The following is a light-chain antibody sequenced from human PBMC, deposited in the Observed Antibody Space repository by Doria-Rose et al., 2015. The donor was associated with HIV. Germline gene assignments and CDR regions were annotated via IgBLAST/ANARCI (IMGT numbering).Light chain of an antibody. CDR3: QQYYDTPS. J-gene: IGKJ3*01. V-gene: IGKV4-1*01. Sequence: DIRLTQSPESLGMSLGERATLNCKSNQSLLYTSKNYLAWYQQKPGQPPKLLIYWASTRQSGVPARFSGSGSRTDFTLTINSLEAEDVAVYYCQQYYDTPSFGPGTTVDIE. CDR2: WAS. CDR1: QSLLYTSKNY.